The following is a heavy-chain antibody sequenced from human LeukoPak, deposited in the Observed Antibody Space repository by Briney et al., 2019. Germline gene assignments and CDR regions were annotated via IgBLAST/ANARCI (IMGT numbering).Heavy chain of an antibody. V-gene: IGHV3-21*04. CDR1: GFSFSSYG. CDR3: AKEFVPGNFHY. CDR2: ISSRSSSI. J-gene: IGHJ4*02. Sequence: SGGSLRLSCAASGFSFSSYGMNWVRQAPGKGLEWVSSISSRSSSIYYADSVKGRFTISRDDAKNSLYLQMNSLRAEDTAIYYCAKEFVPGNFHYWGQGTLVTVSS. D-gene: IGHD2-21*01.